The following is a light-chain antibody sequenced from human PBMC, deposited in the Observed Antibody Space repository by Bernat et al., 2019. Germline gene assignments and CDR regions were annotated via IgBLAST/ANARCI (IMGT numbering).Light chain of an antibody. J-gene: IGKJ5*01. CDR3: QQRSYWPPIT. CDR1: QSVSSY. Sequence: EIVLTQSPATLFLSPGERATLSCRASQSVSSYLAWYQHKPGQAPRLLIYDASNRATGIPARFSVSGSGTDFTLTISSLEPEDFAVHYCQQRSYWPPITFGQGTRLEIK. CDR2: DAS. V-gene: IGKV3-11*01.